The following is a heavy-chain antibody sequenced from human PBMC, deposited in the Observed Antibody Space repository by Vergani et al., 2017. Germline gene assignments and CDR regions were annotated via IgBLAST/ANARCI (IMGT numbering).Heavy chain of an antibody. J-gene: IGHJ4*02. V-gene: IGHV4-59*08. D-gene: IGHD5-24*01. CDR1: GGSFSGYY. CDR3: ARRRRDGYNYPFDY. CDR2: IYHSGST. Sequence: QVHLQESGPGLVNPSETLFLTCTVSGGSFSGYYWSWIRQPPGKRLEWIGSIYHSGSTYYNPSLKSRVTISVDTSKNQFSLKLSSVTAADTAVYYCARRRRDGYNYPFDYWGQGTLVTVSS.